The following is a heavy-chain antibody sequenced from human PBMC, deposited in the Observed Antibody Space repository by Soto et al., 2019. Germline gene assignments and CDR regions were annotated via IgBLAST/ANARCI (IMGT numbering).Heavy chain of an antibody. Sequence: EVQLLESGGGLVQPGGSLRLSCAASGFTFSSYAMSWVRQAPGKGLEWVSAISGSGGSTYYADSVKGRFTISRDNSKNTLYLQMNSLRAEDTAVYYCAKDLQGEGAMVPGPYYYYYMDVWGKGTTVTVSS. V-gene: IGHV3-23*01. D-gene: IGHD5-18*01. CDR2: ISGSGGST. CDR1: GFTFSSYA. CDR3: AKDLQGEGAMVPGPYYYYYMDV. J-gene: IGHJ6*03.